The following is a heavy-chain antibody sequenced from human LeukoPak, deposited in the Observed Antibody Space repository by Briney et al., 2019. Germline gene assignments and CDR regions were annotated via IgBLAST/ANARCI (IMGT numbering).Heavy chain of an antibody. D-gene: IGHD3-22*01. J-gene: IGHJ4*02. Sequence: ASVKVSCKASGYTFTSYYMHWVRQAPGQGLERMGIINPSGGSTSCAQKFQGRVTMTRDMSTSTVYMELSSLRSEDTAVYYCAREGYYYDSSGYYLDYWGQGTLVTVSS. V-gene: IGHV1-46*01. CDR1: GYTFTSYY. CDR3: AREGYYYDSSGYYLDY. CDR2: INPSGGST.